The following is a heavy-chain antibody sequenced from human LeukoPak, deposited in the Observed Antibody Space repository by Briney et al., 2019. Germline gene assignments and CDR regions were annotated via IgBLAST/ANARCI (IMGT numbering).Heavy chain of an antibody. D-gene: IGHD5-18*01. CDR2: IHSDGRST. Sequence: GGSLRLSCAASGITFSTYAMIWVRQAPGKGLVWVSRIHSDGRSTSYADSVNGRFTISRDNAKNTLYLQMNSLRAEDTAVYYCARDRPGNTAIDYWGQGTLVTVSS. CDR3: ARDRPGNTAIDY. J-gene: IGHJ4*02. V-gene: IGHV3-74*01. CDR1: GITFSTYA.